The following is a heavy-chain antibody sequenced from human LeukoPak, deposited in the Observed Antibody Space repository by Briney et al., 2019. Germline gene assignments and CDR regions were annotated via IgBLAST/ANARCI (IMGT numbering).Heavy chain of an antibody. V-gene: IGHV3-30*04. CDR1: GLTFSSYA. D-gene: IGHD5-24*01. CDR2: ISYDGSNK. CDR3: ARDGEMATIAPRYFDY. Sequence: VGSLRLSRAASGLTFSSYAMHWVRQAPGKRLGRGAVISYDGSNKYYADSVKGRFTISRDNSKNTLYLQMNSLRAEDTAVYYCARDGEMATIAPRYFDYWGQGTLVTVSS. J-gene: IGHJ4*02.